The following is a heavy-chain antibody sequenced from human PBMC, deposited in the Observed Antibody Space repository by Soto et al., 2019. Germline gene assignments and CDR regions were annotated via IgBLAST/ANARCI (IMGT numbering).Heavy chain of an antibody. V-gene: IGHV3-30-3*01. CDR1: GFTFSSYA. J-gene: IGHJ6*02. CDR2: ISYDGSNK. Sequence: GGSLRLSCAASGFTFSSYAMHWVRQAPGKGLEWVAVISYDGSNKYYADSVKGRFTISRDNSENTLYLQMNSLRAEDTAVYYCARPFYGDTYYYYYGMDVWGQGTTVTVSS. CDR3: ARPFYGDTYYYYYGMDV. D-gene: IGHD4-17*01.